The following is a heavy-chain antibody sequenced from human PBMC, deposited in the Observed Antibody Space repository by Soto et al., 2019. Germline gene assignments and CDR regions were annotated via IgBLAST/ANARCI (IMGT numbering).Heavy chain of an antibody. D-gene: IGHD5-18*01. V-gene: IGHV4-59*01. J-gene: IGHJ4*02. CDR3: ARDNGYSYGCTLDH. Sequence: SETLSLTCTVSGGSISSYYWSWIRQPPGKGLEWIGYIYYSGSTNYNPSLKSRVTISVDTSKNQFSLKLSSVTAADTAVYYCARDNGYSYGCTLDHWGQGTLVTVSS. CDR2: IYYSGST. CDR1: GGSISSYY.